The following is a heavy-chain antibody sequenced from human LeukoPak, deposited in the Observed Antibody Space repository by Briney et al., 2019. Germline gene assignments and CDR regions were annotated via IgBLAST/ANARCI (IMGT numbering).Heavy chain of an antibody. CDR1: GFIVSSKY. Sequence: GGSLRLSCAASGFIVSSKYMSWVRQAPGKGLEWVSVIYSGGSTYYAASVAGRFTISRDNSKNTVYLQMNSLRVEDTAVYYCARAGPIDYWGQGTLVTVSS. CDR3: ARAGPIDY. J-gene: IGHJ4*02. V-gene: IGHV3-53*01. CDR2: IYSGGST.